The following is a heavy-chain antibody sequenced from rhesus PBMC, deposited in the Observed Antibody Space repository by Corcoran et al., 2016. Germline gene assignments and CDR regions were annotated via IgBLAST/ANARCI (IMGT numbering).Heavy chain of an antibody. CDR1: GGSISGYYL. D-gene: IGHD2-21*01. J-gene: IGHJ1*01. CDR2: IYGGSGSP. Sequence: QVQLQESGPGVVKPSETLSLTCAVSGGSISGYYLWSWIRQPPGKGLEWIGYIYGGSGSPSYNPSLKSRCIISIDTSKNQFSLKLSSVTAADTAVYYCARAECTGSGCYPRYFEFWGQGALVTVSS. V-gene: IGHV4S7*01. CDR3: ARAECTGSGCYPRYFEF.